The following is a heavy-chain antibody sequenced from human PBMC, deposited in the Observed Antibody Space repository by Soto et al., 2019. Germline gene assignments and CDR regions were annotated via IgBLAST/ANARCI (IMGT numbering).Heavy chain of an antibody. CDR1: GLTVNGNY. J-gene: IGHJ4*02. CDR2: VFSGGST. D-gene: IGHD5-18*01. CDR3: ASARGYNYGFDY. Sequence: EVQLVESGGGLIQPGGSLRLSCAPSGLTVNGNYMSWVRQASGKGLEWVSVVFSGGSTYYADSVKGRFTISRDISKNTLSLQMNSLRAEDTAVYFCASARGYNYGFDYWGQGTLVTVFS. V-gene: IGHV3-53*01.